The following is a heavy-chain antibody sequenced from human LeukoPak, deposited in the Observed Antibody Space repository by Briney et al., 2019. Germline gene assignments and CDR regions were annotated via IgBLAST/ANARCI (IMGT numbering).Heavy chain of an antibody. CDR3: ARDSSYCTNGVCYTIDLVADY. J-gene: IGHJ4*02. CDR1: GYTFTSYG. V-gene: IGHV1-2*02. Sequence: ASVTVSCKASGYTFTSYGISWVRQAPGQGLEWMGWINPNSGGTNYAQKFQGRVTMTRDTSISTAYMELSRLRSDDTAVYYCARDSSYCTNGVCYTIDLVADYWGQGTLVTVSS. D-gene: IGHD2-8*01. CDR2: INPNSGGT.